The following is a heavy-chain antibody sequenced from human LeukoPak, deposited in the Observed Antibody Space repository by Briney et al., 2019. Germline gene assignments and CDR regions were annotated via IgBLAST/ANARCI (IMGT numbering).Heavy chain of an antibody. CDR2: INHSGST. Sequence: SETLSLTCAVYGGSFSGYYWSWIRQPPGKGLEWIGEINHSGSTNYNPSLKSRVTISVDTSKNQFSLKLSSVTAADTAVYYCARGRYSSSSGLAYYYYYYMDVWGKGTTVTVSS. V-gene: IGHV4-34*01. CDR3: ARGRYSSSSGLAYYYYYYMDV. D-gene: IGHD6-6*01. CDR1: GGSFSGYY. J-gene: IGHJ6*03.